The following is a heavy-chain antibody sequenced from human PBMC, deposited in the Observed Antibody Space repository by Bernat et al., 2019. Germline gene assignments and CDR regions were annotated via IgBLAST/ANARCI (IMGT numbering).Heavy chain of an antibody. J-gene: IGHJ6*03. CDR3: ARDDTAMVPGYYYYYMDV. Sequence: VQLVESGGGLVKPGGSLRLSCAASGFTFSSYSMNWVRQAPGNGLEWVSSISSSSSYIYYAASVKGRFTISRDNAKNSLYLQMNSLRAEDTAVYYCARDDTAMVPGYYYYYMDVWGKGTTVTVSS. D-gene: IGHD5-18*01. CDR1: GFTFSSYS. V-gene: IGHV3-21*01. CDR2: ISSSSSYI.